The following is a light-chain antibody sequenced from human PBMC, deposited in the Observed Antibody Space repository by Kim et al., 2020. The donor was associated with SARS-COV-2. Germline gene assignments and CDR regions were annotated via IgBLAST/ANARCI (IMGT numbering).Light chain of an antibody. CDR3: QSYDSSLSGWV. CDR2: GNS. CDR1: SSNSGAGYE. J-gene: IGLJ3*02. Sequence: QRVTTAWTGSSSNSGAGYEVNWYQHLPGTAPKLIIYGNSNRPSGVPDRFSGSKSGTSASLAITGLQAEDEADYYCQSYDSSLSGWVFGGGTKLTVL. V-gene: IGLV1-40*01.